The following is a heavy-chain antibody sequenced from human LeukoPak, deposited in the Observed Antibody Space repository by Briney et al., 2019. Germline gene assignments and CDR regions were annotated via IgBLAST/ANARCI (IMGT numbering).Heavy chain of an antibody. D-gene: IGHD1/OR15-1a*01. V-gene: IGHV3-30*02. CDR1: GFTFSSYG. CDR3: SKRGTNGGPFDY. Sequence: GGSLRLSCAASGFTFSSYGMHWVRQAPGKGLEWVAFIRYDGSNKYYADSVKGRFTISRDNSKNTLYLQMSSLRAEDTAVYYCSKRGTNGGPFDYWGQGTLVTVSS. CDR2: IRYDGSNK. J-gene: IGHJ4*02.